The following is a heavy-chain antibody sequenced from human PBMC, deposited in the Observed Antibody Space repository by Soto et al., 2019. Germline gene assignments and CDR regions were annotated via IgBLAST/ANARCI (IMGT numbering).Heavy chain of an antibody. CDR1: GFTFSSYA. D-gene: IGHD6-19*01. V-gene: IGHV3-23*01. Sequence: EVQLLESGGGLVQPGGSLRLSCAASGFTFSSYAMSWVPQAPGKGLEWVSAISGSGGSTYYAESVKGRFTISRDNSKSTLYQRKNSLRAEDTAVYYCAGSSDWYAWFDPWGQGTLVTVSS. CDR2: ISGSGGST. CDR3: AGSSDWYAWFDP. J-gene: IGHJ5*02.